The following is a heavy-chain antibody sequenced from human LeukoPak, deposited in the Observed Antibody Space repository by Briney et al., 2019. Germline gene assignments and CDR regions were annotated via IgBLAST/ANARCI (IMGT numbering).Heavy chain of an antibody. D-gene: IGHD6-19*01. CDR2: INTNTGNP. J-gene: IGHJ1*01. CDR3: ARVPRRWLGAEYFQH. V-gene: IGHV7-4-1*02. Sequence: GASVKVSCKASGGTFSSYAISWVRQAPGQGLEWMGWINTNTGNPTYAQGFTGRFVFSLDTSVSTAYLQISSLKAEDTAVYYCARVPRRWLGAEYFQHWGQGTLVTVSS. CDR1: GGTFSSYA.